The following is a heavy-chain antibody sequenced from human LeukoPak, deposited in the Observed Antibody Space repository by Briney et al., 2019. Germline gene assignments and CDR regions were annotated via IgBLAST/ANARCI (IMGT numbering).Heavy chain of an antibody. CDR3: ARDKDVLFDY. CDR2: TNSDGSST. V-gene: IGHV3-74*01. J-gene: IGHJ4*02. Sequence: GGSLRLSCAVSGSTFSGHWMFWVRQAPGKGLEWVSSTNSDGSSTSYADSVKGRFTISRDNAKNTLYLQMNSLRAEDTAVYYCARDKDVLFDYWGQGTLVTVSS. CDR1: GSTFSGHW. D-gene: IGHD2-15*01.